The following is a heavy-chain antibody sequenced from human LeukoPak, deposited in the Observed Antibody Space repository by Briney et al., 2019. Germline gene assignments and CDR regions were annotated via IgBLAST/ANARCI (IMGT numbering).Heavy chain of an antibody. J-gene: IGHJ4*02. CDR3: ARHETSSSWASSFDY. V-gene: IGHV4-59*08. D-gene: IGHD6-13*01. CDR1: GGSISSYY. Sequence: SETLSLTCTVSGGSISSYYWSWIRQPPGKGLEWIGYIYYSGSTNYNPSLKSRVTISVDTSKNQFSLRLTSVTAADTAVYYCARHETSSSWASSFDYWGQGTLVTVSS. CDR2: IYYSGST.